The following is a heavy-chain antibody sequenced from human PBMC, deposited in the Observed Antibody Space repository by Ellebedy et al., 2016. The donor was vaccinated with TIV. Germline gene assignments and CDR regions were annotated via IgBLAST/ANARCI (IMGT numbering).Heavy chain of an antibody. V-gene: IGHV3-48*04. J-gene: IGHJ4*02. CDR1: GFSFSSYT. CDR3: AREYFDY. Sequence: GGSLRLSXVVSGFSFSSYTMNWVRQAPGRGLEWVSYISTGSTTIYYADSVKGRFTISRDNAKNSLYLQMNSLRAEDTAVYYCAREYFDYWGQGTLVTVS. CDR2: ISTGSTTI.